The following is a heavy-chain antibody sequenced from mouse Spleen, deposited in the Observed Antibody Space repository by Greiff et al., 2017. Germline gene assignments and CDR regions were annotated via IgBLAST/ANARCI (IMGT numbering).Heavy chain of an antibody. V-gene: IGHV2-2*01. CDR2: LWSGGST. CDR3: AIDPVLPPHGNVV. Sequence: VQLQQSGPGLLPPPQSLSFTCPVPASSLPTFGFHWLRHSPGKGVEWLGVLWSGGSTDYNAAFISRLSISKDNSKSQGFCKMNSLQADDTAIYYCAIDPVLPPHGNVVWGAGTTVTVSS. D-gene: IGHD2-1*01. J-gene: IGHJ1*01. CDR1: ASSLPTFG.